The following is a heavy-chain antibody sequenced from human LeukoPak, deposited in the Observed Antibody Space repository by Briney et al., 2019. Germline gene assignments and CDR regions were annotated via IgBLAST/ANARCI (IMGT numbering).Heavy chain of an antibody. CDR3: ARGLDSSSSGYYYYMDV. V-gene: IGHV3-53*01. CDR2: IYSGGST. D-gene: IGHD6-6*01. Sequence: PGGSLRLSCAASGFTVSSNYMSWVRQAPGKGLEWVSVIYSGGSTYYADSVKGRFTISRDNSKNTLYLQMNSLRAEDTAVYYCARGLDSSSSGYYYYMDVWGKGTTVSVSS. J-gene: IGHJ6*03. CDR1: GFTVSSNY.